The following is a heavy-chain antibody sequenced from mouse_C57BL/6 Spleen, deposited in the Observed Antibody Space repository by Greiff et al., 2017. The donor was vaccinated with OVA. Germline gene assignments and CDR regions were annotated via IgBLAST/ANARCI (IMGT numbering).Heavy chain of an antibody. J-gene: IGHJ3*01. Sequence: QVQLQQPGAELVKPRASVKLSCKASGYTFTSYWMQWVKQRPGQGLEWIGEIDPSDSYTNYNQKFKGKATLTVDTSSSTAYMQLSSLTSEDSAVYYCARRWDEAWFAYWGQGTLVTVSA. CDR3: ARRWDEAWFAY. CDR2: IDPSDSYT. CDR1: GYTFTSYW. V-gene: IGHV1-50*01. D-gene: IGHD4-1*01.